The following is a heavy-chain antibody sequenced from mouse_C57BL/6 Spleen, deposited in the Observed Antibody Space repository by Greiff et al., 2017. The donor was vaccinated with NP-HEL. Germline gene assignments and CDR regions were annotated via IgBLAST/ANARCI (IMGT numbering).Heavy chain of an antibody. V-gene: IGHV5-6*01. CDR1: GFTFSSYG. CDR2: ISSGGSYT. D-gene: IGHD2-3*01. Sequence: EVKLMESGGDLVKPGGSLKLSCAASGFTFSSYGMSWVRQTPDKRLEWVATISSGGSYTYYPDSVKGRFTISRDNAKNTLYLQMSSLKSEDTAMYYCARHYDDGYPDYYAMDYWGQGTSVTVSS. J-gene: IGHJ4*01. CDR3: ARHYDDGYPDYYAMDY.